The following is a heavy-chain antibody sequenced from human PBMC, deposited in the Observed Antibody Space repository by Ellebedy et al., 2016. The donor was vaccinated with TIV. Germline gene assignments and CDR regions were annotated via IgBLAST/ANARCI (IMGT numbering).Heavy chain of an antibody. Sequence: GGSLRLSCAASGFVFSNYAMTWVRQAPGKGLEWVSAISGSGGRTYYVDSVKGRFTISRDNSMHTVYLQMNSLRAEDTATYYCAKETVEVTTGLTVGFDVWGQGTTVTVSS. CDR3: AKETVEVTTGLTVGFDV. V-gene: IGHV3-23*01. CDR2: ISGSGGRT. D-gene: IGHD1-26*01. J-gene: IGHJ3*01. CDR1: GFVFSNYA.